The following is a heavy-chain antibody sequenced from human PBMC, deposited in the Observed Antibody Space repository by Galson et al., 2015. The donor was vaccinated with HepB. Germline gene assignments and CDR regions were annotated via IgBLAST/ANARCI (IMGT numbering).Heavy chain of an antibody. D-gene: IGHD3-3*01. Sequence: SLRLSCAASGFTFSSYWMHWVRQAPGKGLVWVSRINSDGSSTSYADSVKGRFTISRDNAKNTLYLQMNSLRAEDTAVYYCAREKGYYDFWSGTYREGYYYYGMDVWGQGTTVTVSS. CDR3: AREKGYYDFWSGTYREGYYYYGMDV. V-gene: IGHV3-74*01. CDR2: INSDGSST. J-gene: IGHJ6*02. CDR1: GFTFSSYW.